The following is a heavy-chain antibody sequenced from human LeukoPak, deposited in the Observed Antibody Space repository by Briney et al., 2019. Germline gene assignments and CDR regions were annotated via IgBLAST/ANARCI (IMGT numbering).Heavy chain of an antibody. CDR3: AGDMFGEGLDAFDI. Sequence: GGSLRLSCAASGFTFSSYSMNWVRQAPGKGLEWVSSISSSSSYIYYADSVKGRFTISRDNAKNSLYLQMNSLRAEDTAVYYCAGDMFGEGLDAFDIWGQGTMVTVSS. V-gene: IGHV3-21*01. J-gene: IGHJ3*02. CDR2: ISSSSSYI. D-gene: IGHD3-10*02. CDR1: GFTFSSYS.